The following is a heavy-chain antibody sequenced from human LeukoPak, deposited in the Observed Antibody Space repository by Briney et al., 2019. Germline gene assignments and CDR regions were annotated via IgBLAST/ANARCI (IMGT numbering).Heavy chain of an antibody. CDR2: ISSGTTYI. Sequence: GGSLTLSCAASGFSFSSYTMNWVRQAPGKGLEWVSSISSGTTYIYYADSVKGRFTISRDNAKNSLYLQMNSLRAEDTAVYYCARHLRATGDYVNWFDPWGQGTLVTVSS. J-gene: IGHJ5*02. CDR3: ARHLRATGDYVNWFDP. CDR1: GFSFSSYT. D-gene: IGHD4-17*01. V-gene: IGHV3-21*01.